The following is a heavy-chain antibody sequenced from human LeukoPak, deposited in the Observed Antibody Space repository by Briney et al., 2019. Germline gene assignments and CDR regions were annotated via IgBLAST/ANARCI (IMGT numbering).Heavy chain of an antibody. CDR2: MNPNSGNT. Sequence: GASVKASCKASRWTFTSYDINWVRQATGQGLEWMGWMNPNSGNTGYAQKFQGRVTMTRNTSISTAYMELSSLRSEDTAVYYCARVVGDSSGYDYWGQGTLVTVSS. CDR3: ARVVGDSSGYDY. J-gene: IGHJ4*02. D-gene: IGHD3-22*01. CDR1: RWTFTSYD. V-gene: IGHV1-8*01.